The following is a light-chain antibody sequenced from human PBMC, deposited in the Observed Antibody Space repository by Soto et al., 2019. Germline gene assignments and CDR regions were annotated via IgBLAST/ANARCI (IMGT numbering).Light chain of an antibody. CDR3: HQRSNWPPT. CDR2: DAS. CDR1: QSVSSY. Sequence: EIVLTQSPATLSLSPGERATLSCRASQSVSSYLAWYQQKPGQAPRLLIYDASNRATGIPARFSGSGSGTAFTLTISSLEPEDFAVYYCHQRSNWPPTFAQGTKVDIK. J-gene: IGKJ1*01. V-gene: IGKV3-11*01.